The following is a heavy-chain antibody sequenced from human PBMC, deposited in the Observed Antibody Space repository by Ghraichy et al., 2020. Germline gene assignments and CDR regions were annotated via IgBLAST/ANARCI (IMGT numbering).Heavy chain of an antibody. D-gene: IGHD4-17*01. V-gene: IGHV4-4*02. CDR3: ARLYGDYIGSWYFDL. CDR1: GDSMSSSNW. Sequence: SETLSLTCAVSGDSMSSSNWWSWVRQPPGKGLEWIGEIYHSGSTNYNPSLKSRLTISVDKSKNQFSLKLSSVTAADTAVYYCARLYGDYIGSWYFDLWGRGTLVTVSS. CDR2: IYHSGST. J-gene: IGHJ2*01.